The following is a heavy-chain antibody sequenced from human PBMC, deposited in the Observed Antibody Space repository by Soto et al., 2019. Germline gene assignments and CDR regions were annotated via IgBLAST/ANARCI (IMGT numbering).Heavy chain of an antibody. CDR1: GFTFSSYG. J-gene: IGHJ6*02. Sequence: GGSLRLSCAASGFTFSSYGMHWVRQAPGKGLEWVAVIWYDGSNKYYADSVKGRFTISRDNSKNTLYLQMNSLRAEDTAVYYCARDLLTGRDYYYGMDVWGQGTTVTVSS. CDR3: ARDLLTGRDYYYGMDV. D-gene: IGHD3-9*01. V-gene: IGHV3-33*01. CDR2: IWYDGSNK.